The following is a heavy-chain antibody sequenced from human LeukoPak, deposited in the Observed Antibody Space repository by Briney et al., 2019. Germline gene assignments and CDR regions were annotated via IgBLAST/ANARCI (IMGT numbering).Heavy chain of an antibody. Sequence: PGGSLRLSCAASGFTSSSYAMNWVRQAPGKGLEWVSGISGSGGSTYYADSVKGRFTISRDNSKYTLYLQMNSLRAEDTAVYYCAKGSHVVAGTLFDDLDIWGQGTMVTVSS. V-gene: IGHV3-23*01. J-gene: IGHJ3*02. CDR2: ISGSGGST. D-gene: IGHD6-19*01. CDR3: AKGSHVVAGTLFDDLDI. CDR1: GFTSSSYA.